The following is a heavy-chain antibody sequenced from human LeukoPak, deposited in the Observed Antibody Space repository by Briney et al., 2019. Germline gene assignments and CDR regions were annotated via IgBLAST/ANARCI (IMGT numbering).Heavy chain of an antibody. Sequence: GGSLRLSCAASGFSFRRYAMNWVRQAPGRWLEWVAVISGPGPSTVYADSVKGRFTISRDNSKNTLFLQLDSLRVEDTAIYYCAKAEMPHAFDLWGQGTMVTVSS. J-gene: IGHJ3*01. CDR1: GFSFRRYA. CDR3: AKAEMPHAFDL. CDR2: ISGPGPST. V-gene: IGHV3-23*01. D-gene: IGHD5-24*01.